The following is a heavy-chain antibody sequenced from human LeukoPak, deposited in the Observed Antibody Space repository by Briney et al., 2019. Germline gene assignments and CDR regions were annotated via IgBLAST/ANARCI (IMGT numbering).Heavy chain of an antibody. D-gene: IGHD3-22*01. CDR1: GGTFSSYA. V-gene: IGHV1-69*04. CDR2: IIPILGIA. CDR3: ARVGDSSGYYYYYGMDV. J-gene: IGHJ6*02. Sequence: ASVKVSCKASGGTFSSYAISWVRQAPGQGLEWMGRIIPILGIANYAQKFQGRVTITADKSTSTAYMELSSLRSEDTAVYYCARVGDSSGYYYYYGMDVWGQGTTVTVSS.